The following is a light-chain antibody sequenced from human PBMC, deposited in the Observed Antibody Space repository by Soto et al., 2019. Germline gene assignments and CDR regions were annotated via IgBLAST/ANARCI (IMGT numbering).Light chain of an antibody. J-gene: IGLJ1*01. CDR1: SSNIGSNT. CDR3: AAWDDSLNGLV. Sequence: QSVLTQPPSASGTPGQRVTISCSGSSSNIGSNTVDWYQHLPGTAPKLLIYSNGQRPSGVPDRFSGSKSGTSASLAISGLQSEDEAVYYCAAWDDSLNGLVFGTGTKVTVL. CDR2: SNG. V-gene: IGLV1-44*01.